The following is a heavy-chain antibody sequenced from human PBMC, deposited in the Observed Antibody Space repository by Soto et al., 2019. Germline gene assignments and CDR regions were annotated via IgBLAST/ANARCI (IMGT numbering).Heavy chain of an antibody. CDR3: ARTHDYGDNGRCMDV. Sequence: QVQLVQSGAEVKKPGSSVKVSCKASGGTFSSYAISWVRQAPGQGLEWMGGIIPIFGTANYAQKFQGSVTLTTAESTSTAYMELSSLRSEDTAVYYCARTHDYGDNGRCMDVWGQGTTVTVSS. V-gene: IGHV1-69*05. CDR1: GGTFSSYA. J-gene: IGHJ6*02. CDR2: IIPIFGTA. D-gene: IGHD4-17*01.